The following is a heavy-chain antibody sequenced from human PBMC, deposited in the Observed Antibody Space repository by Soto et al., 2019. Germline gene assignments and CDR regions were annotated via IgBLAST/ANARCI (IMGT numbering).Heavy chain of an antibody. Sequence: SETLSLTCTVSGDSMTSSSYYWGWIRQPPGKGLEWFGSIYYSERTSYNSGSTYYSPSLKSRVTISGDTSKSQFSLKLSSVTTADTAVYYCARHTRNQFDPWGQGTLV. V-gene: IGHV4-39*01. J-gene: IGHJ5*02. CDR1: GDSMTSSSYY. CDR2: IYYSERTSYNSGST. CDR3: ARHTRNQFDP.